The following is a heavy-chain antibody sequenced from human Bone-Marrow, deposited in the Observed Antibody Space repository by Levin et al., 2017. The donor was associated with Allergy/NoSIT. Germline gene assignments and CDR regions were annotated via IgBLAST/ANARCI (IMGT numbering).Heavy chain of an antibody. Sequence: GGSLRLSCVASGFSFRDTYMAWVRPAPGKGLEWVSVIYVGGSTYYAESVRGRFTISRDNSKNTLFLQMNSLRADDTAVYYCVSYGLETYYNYWGQGSLVTVSS. V-gene: IGHV3-53*01. D-gene: IGHD3-10*01. J-gene: IGHJ4*02. CDR2: IYVGGST. CDR3: VSYGLETYYNY. CDR1: GFSFRDTY.